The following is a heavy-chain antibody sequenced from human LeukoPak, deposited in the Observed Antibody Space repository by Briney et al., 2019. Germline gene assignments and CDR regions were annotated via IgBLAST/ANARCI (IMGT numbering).Heavy chain of an antibody. CDR2: ISGSSFTI. CDR1: GFTFSTCG. CDR3: ARHYYDSGGSHDAFDI. D-gene: IGHD3-10*01. V-gene: IGHV3-48*02. J-gene: IGHJ3*02. Sequence: GGSLRLSCAASGFTFSTCGMNWVRQAPGKGLEWVSYISGSSFTIYYADSVKGRFTISRDNAKKSLYLQMNSLRDEDTAVYYCARHYYDSGGSHDAFDIWGQGTLVTVSS.